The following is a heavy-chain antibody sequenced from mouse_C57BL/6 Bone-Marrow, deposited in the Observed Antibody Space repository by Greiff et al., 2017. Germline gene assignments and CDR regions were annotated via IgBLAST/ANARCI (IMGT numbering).Heavy chain of an antibody. V-gene: IGHV6-3*01. Sequence: EVKLQESGGGLVQPGGSMKLSCVASGFTFSNYWMNWVRQSPEKGLEWVAQIRLKSDNYATHYAESVKGRFTISRDDSKSSVYLQMNNLRAEDTGIYYCTGLITTAPYAMDYWGQGTSVTVSS. CDR1: GFTFSNYW. CDR3: TGLITTAPYAMDY. CDR2: IRLKSDNYAT. D-gene: IGHD1-1*01. J-gene: IGHJ4*01.